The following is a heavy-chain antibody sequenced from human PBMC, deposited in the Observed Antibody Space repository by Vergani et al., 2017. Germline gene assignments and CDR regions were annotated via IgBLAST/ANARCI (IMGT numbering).Heavy chain of an antibody. D-gene: IGHD3-9*01. Sequence: DVHLAESGGGFFQPGGSLRLSCSASGFSFNSYWMHWVRQVPGKGLLWVSRIKSDGSITAYADSVKGRFTISRDNAQNKLYLQMNSMGVEDTGVYYCARARCIETCYMSNWLDSWGQGTLVTVSS. CDR2: IKSDGSIT. CDR3: ARARCIETCYMSNWLDS. V-gene: IGHV3-74*03. J-gene: IGHJ5*01. CDR1: GFSFNSYW.